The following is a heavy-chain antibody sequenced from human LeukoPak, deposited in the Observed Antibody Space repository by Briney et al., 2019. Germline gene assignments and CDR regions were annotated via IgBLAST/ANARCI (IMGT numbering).Heavy chain of an antibody. CDR1: GFTFSSFP. CDR3: AKGNPVGGTNYFDY. CDR2: ITGGGDNI. Sequence: GGSLRLSCAASGFTFSSFPMSWVRQAPGKGLEWVSAITGGGDNIYYADSVKGRFTISRDNSKNTLYLQMNTLRVEDRAVYYCAKGNPVGGTNYFDYWGQGTLVTVAS. V-gene: IGHV3-23*01. J-gene: IGHJ4*02. D-gene: IGHD1-26*01.